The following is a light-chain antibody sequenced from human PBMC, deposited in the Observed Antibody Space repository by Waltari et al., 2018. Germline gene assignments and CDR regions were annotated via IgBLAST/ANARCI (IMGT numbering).Light chain of an antibody. V-gene: IGKV4-1*01. Sequence: DIVMTQSPDSLAVSLGERATINCKSSTSVFHSSDSKNYLTWYQQKPGQPPKLLIYWASTRQSGVPDRFSGSGSGTDFTLTISSLQAEDVALYYCQQHYSSPLTFGGGTKVEIQ. CDR2: WAS. CDR3: QQHYSSPLT. J-gene: IGKJ4*01. CDR1: TSVFHSSDSKNY.